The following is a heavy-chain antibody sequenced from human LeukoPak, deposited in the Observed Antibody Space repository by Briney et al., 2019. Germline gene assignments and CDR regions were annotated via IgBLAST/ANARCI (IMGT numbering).Heavy chain of an antibody. V-gene: IGHV1-2*02. Sequence: ASVKVSCKASGYTFTSYYMHWVRQAPGQGLEWMGWINPNSGGTNYAQKFQGRVTMTRDTSISTAYMELSRLRSDDTAMYYCARGGGADYNTKDNYYMDVWGKGTTVTVSS. CDR2: INPNSGGT. CDR3: ARGGGADYNTKDNYYMDV. D-gene: IGHD3-10*01. J-gene: IGHJ6*03. CDR1: GYTFTSYY.